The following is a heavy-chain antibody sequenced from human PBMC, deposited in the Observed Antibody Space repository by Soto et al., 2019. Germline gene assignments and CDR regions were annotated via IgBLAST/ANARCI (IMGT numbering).Heavy chain of an antibody. V-gene: IGHV3-23*01. J-gene: IGHJ4*02. D-gene: IGHD6-19*01. Sequence: GGSLRLSCAASGFTFSSYVMSWVRQVPGKGLEWVSGISESADTTHYADSVKGRFTISRDNSKNTLYLEMNSLRAEDTALYYCAKGRGGWDFDYWGQGTLVTVSS. CDR2: ISESADTT. CDR1: GFTFSSYV. CDR3: AKGRGGWDFDY.